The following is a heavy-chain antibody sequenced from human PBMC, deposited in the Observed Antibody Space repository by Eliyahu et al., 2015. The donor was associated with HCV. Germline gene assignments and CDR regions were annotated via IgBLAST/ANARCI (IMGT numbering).Heavy chain of an antibody. Sequence: QVQLQQWGAGLLKPSETLSLXCAVXGGSFXGYXXXWIRQPPGKGLEWXGEINHSGSTNYNPSLKSRVTISVDTSKNQFSLKLSSVTAADTAVYYCARGGDILTGNEGDLYYYYGMDVWGQGTTVTVSS. D-gene: IGHD3-9*01. CDR3: ARGGDILTGNEGDLYYYYGMDV. CDR1: GGSFXGYX. V-gene: IGHV4-34*01. J-gene: IGHJ6*02. CDR2: INHSGST.